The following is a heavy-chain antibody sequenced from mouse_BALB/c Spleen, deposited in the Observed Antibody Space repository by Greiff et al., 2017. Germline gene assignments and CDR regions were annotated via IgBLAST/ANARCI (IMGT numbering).Heavy chain of an antibody. J-gene: IGHJ4*01. D-gene: IGHD2-14*01. CDR1: GYTFTSYW. Sequence: VKLMESGAELARPGASVKLSCKASGYTFTSYWMQWVKQRPGQGLEWIGAIYPGDGDTRYTQKFKGKATLTADKSSSTAYMQLSSLASEDSAVYYCARLGNYAMDYWGQGTSVTVSS. CDR3: ARLGNYAMDY. CDR2: IYPGDGDT. V-gene: IGHV1-87*01.